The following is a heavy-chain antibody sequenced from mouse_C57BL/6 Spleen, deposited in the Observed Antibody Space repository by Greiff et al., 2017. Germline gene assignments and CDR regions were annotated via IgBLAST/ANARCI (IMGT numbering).Heavy chain of an antibody. J-gene: IGHJ1*03. CDR2: IDPEDGDT. CDR3: TSIGYYGRDGYFDV. V-gene: IGHV14-1*01. D-gene: IGHD1-1*01. CDR1: GFNIKDYY. Sequence: VQLKQSGAELVRPGASVKLSCTASGFNIKDYYMHWVKQRPEQGLEWIGRIDPEDGDTEYAPKYQGKATMTADTSSNTAYLQLSSLTSEDTAVYYCTSIGYYGRDGYFDVWGTGTTVTVSS.